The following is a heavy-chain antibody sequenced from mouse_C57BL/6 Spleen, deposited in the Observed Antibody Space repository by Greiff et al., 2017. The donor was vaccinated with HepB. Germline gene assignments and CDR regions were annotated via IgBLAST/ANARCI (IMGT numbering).Heavy chain of an antibody. CDR1: GFTFSSYT. CDR3: ARHLAY. J-gene: IGHJ3*01. V-gene: IGHV5-9*01. Sequence: DVKLVGSGGGLVKPGGSLKLSCAASGFTFSSYTMSWVRQTPEKRLEWVATISGGGGNTYYPDSVKGRFTISRDNAKNTLYLQMSSLRSEDTALYYCARHLAYWGQGTLVTVSA. CDR2: ISGGGGNT.